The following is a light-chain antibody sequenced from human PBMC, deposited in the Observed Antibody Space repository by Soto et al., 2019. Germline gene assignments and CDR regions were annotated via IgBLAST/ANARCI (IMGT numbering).Light chain of an antibody. V-gene: IGLV2-23*03. CDR1: SSDVGAYNY. CDR3: YSFAGSTTFSYV. CDR2: EGT. Sequence: QSVLTQPPSAPGSPGQSVTISCTGTSSDVGAYNYVSWYQQHPGKAPTVLIYEGTKRPSGVSNRFSGSKSGNTASLTISGLQTEDEADYYCYSFAGSTTFSYVFGPGTKVTVL. J-gene: IGLJ1*01.